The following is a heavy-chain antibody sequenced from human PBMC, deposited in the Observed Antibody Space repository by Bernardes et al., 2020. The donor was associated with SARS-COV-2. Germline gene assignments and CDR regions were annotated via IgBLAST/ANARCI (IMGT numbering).Heavy chain of an antibody. V-gene: IGHV1-69*04. CDR3: ASYRYCTTNDCRTFYYFGLDV. CDR2: VIPLLGIT. J-gene: IGHJ6*02. Sequence: SVKVSCKSSGDTFTNYGFTWVRQAPGQGLEWMGRVIPLLGITNLAHKFQGRASITADKSTNTVYMDLGSLTSDDTAVYYCASYRYCTTNDCRTFYYFGLDVWGQGTTVIVSS. D-gene: IGHD2-8*01. CDR1: GDTFTNYG.